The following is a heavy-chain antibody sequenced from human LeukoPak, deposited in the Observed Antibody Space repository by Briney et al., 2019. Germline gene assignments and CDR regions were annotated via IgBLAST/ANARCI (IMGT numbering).Heavy chain of an antibody. J-gene: IGHJ5*02. D-gene: IGHD6-13*01. CDR3: ARVRYSSSWYVPIWVDP. CDR2: INHSGST. Sequence: SETLSLTCAVYGGSFSGYYWIWIRQPPGKGLEWIGVINHSGSTNYNPSLKSGVTISVDTSKNQFYQKLSSVTAADTAVYYWARVRYSSSWYVPIWVDPWGQGTLVTVSS. V-gene: IGHV4-34*01. CDR1: GGSFSGYY.